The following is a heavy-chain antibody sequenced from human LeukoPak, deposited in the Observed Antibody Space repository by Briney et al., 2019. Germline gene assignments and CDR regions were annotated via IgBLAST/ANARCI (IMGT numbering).Heavy chain of an antibody. CDR3: AREGRLRLGELSFDTEDY. CDR2: IIPIFGTA. J-gene: IGHJ4*02. V-gene: IGHV1-69*13. Sequence: VASVQVSCKASGGTFSSYAISWVRQAPGQGLEWMGGIIPIFGTANYAQKFQGRVTITADESTSTAYMELSSLRSEDTAVYYCAREGRLRLGELSFDTEDYWGQGTLVTVSS. CDR1: GGTFSSYA. D-gene: IGHD3-16*02.